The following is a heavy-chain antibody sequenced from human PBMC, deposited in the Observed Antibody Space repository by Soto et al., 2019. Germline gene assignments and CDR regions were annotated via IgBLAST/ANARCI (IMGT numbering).Heavy chain of an antibody. V-gene: IGHV3-30*18. CDR3: AKEGMTTVTTAYSWYFNP. J-gene: IGHJ2*01. CDR2: ISYEGSNK. Sequence: QVQLVESGGGVVQPGRSLRLSCAASGFTFSSYGMHWVRQAPGKGLEWVAVISYEGSNKYYADSVKGRFTISRDNSRTTLNRQINSLRAEDTAVYYWAKEGMTTVTTAYSWYFNPWGRGTLVTVSS. CDR1: GFTFSSYG. D-gene: IGHD4-17*01.